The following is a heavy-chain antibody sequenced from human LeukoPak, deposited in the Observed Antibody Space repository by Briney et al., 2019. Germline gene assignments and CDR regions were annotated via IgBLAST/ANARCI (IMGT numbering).Heavy chain of an antibody. CDR1: GSSIRSHY. V-gene: IGHV4-59*11. D-gene: IGHD1-26*01. CDR3: ARDLGATGYFDY. Sequence: PSETLSLTCTVSGSSIRSHYWSWTRQPPGKGLEWIGYIYDSGSTNYNPSLKSRVTISVDTSKNQFSLKLSSVTAADTAVYYCARDLGATGYFDYWGQGTLVTVSS. CDR2: IYDSGST. J-gene: IGHJ4*02.